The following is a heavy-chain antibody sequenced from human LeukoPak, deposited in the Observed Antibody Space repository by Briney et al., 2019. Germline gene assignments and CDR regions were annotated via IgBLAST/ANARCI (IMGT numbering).Heavy chain of an antibody. CDR2: ISYDGSNK. Sequence: GGSLRLSCAASGFTFSSYGMHWVRQAPGKGLEWVAVISYDGSNKYYADSVKGRFTISRDNSKNTLYLQMNSLRAEDTAVYYCAKDSRNDQYYDFWSGYLVSGDMDVWGKGTTVTVSS. V-gene: IGHV3-30*18. CDR3: AKDSRNDQYYDFWSGYLVSGDMDV. D-gene: IGHD3-3*01. J-gene: IGHJ6*03. CDR1: GFTFSSYG.